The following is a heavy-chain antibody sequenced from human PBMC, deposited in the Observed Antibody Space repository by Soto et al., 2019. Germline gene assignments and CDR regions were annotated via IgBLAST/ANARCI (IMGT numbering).Heavy chain of an antibody. Sequence: SETLSLTCTVSGGSISSYYWSWIRQPPGKGLEWIGEINHSGSTNYNPSLKSRVTISVDTSKNQFSLKLSSVTAADTAVYYCARGVAARPYYYYYYMDVWGKGTTVTVSS. CDR3: ARGVAARPYYYYYYMDV. J-gene: IGHJ6*03. V-gene: IGHV4-34*01. CDR1: GGSISSYY. CDR2: INHSGST. D-gene: IGHD6-6*01.